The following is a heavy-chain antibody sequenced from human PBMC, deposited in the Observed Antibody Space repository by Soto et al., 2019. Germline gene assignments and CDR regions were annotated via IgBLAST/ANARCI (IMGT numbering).Heavy chain of an antibody. CDR1: GYTFTSYG. J-gene: IGHJ4*02. CDR2: ISAYNGNT. Sequence: GASVKVSCKASGYTFTSYGISWVRQAPGQGLEWMGWISAYNGNTNYAQKLQGRVTMTTDTSTSTAYMELRSLRSDDTAVYYCARVLANQAGGFFGGFHVYYFDYWGQGTLVTVSS. V-gene: IGHV1-18*01. CDR3: ARVLANQAGGFFGGFHVYYFDY. D-gene: IGHD3-16*01.